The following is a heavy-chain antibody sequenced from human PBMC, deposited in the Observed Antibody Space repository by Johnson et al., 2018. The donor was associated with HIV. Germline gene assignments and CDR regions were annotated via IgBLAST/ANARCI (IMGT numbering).Heavy chain of an antibody. CDR2: ISWNSGSI. D-gene: IGHD4-17*01. V-gene: IGHV3-9*03. CDR1: GFTFDDYA. Sequence: VQLVESGGGVVRPGGSLRLSCAASGFTFDDYAMHWVRQAPGKGLEWVSGISWNSGSIGYADSVKGRFTISRDNSKNTLYLQMGSLRAEDMAVYYCARARTTVTILDAFDIWGQGTMVTVSS. J-gene: IGHJ3*02. CDR3: ARARTTVTILDAFDI.